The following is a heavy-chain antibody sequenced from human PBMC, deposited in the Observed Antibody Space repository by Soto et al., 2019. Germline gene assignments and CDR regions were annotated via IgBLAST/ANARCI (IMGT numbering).Heavy chain of an antibody. D-gene: IGHD1-26*01. CDR3: ARAPPLVGATSWAFGI. V-gene: IGHV4-34*01. J-gene: IGHJ3*02. CDR2: INHSGST. CDR1: GGSFSGYY. Sequence: PSETLSLTCAVYGGSFSGYYWSWIRQPPGKGLEWIGEINHSGSTNYNPSLKSRVTISVDTSKNQFSLKLSSVTAADTAVYYCARAPPLVGATSWAFGIWGQGTMVTVSS.